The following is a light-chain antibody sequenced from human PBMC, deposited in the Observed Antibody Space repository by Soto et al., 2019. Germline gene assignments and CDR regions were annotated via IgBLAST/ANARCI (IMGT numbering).Light chain of an antibody. J-gene: IGKJ1*01. V-gene: IGKV3-15*01. Sequence: EIVFTQSPSTLSVSPWERATLSCRAIQSVSTHLAWYQQKPGQPPMLLIYGGSTRATVIPDRFSGSGSGTEFTLTITSLQSEDFAPYYCQQYNNWHPPCTFGQGNQVDIK. CDR3: QQYNNWHPPCT. CDR1: QSVSTH. CDR2: GGS.